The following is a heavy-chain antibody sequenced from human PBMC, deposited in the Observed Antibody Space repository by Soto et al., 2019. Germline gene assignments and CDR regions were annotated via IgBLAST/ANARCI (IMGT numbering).Heavy chain of an antibody. V-gene: IGHV3-23*01. CDR3: ANHPKGITMIVVVIQPEPYFDY. Sequence: EVQLLESGGGLVQPGGSLRLSCAASGFTFSSYAMSWVRQAPGKGLEWVSAISGSGGSTYYADSVKGRFTISRDNSKNTLYLQMNSLRAEDTAVYYCANHPKGITMIVVVIQPEPYFDYWGQGTLVTVSS. J-gene: IGHJ4*02. CDR1: GFTFSSYA. D-gene: IGHD3-22*01. CDR2: ISGSGGST.